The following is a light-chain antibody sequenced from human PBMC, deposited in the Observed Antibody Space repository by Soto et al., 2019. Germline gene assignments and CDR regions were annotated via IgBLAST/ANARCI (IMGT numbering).Light chain of an antibody. CDR1: EGIGDT. Sequence: VRHSPATPAVSPGEGATLSGRAGEGIGDTLGWYQHKPGPTPRLLIYDTSTRATGIPTRFSGRRSGAEFTVAINSLQCEGFAVYYCQPYIDWPGTCGGVTKVDVK. CDR2: DTS. J-gene: IGKJ4*02. V-gene: IGKV3-15*01. CDR3: QPYIDWPGT.